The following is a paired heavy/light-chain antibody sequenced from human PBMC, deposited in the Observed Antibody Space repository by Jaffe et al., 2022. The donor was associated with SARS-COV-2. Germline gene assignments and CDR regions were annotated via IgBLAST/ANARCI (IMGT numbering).Light chain of an antibody. CDR2: DAS. CDR1: QDISNY. CDR3: QQYDNL. J-gene: IGKJ3*01. V-gene: IGKV1-33*01. Sequence: DIQMTQSPSSLSASVGDRVTITCQASQDISNYLNWYQQKPGKAPKLLIYDASNLETGVPSRFSGSGSGTDFTFTISSLQPEDIATYYCQQYDNLFGPGTKVDIK.
Heavy chain of an antibody. CDR1: GGSISSSSYY. V-gene: IGHV4-39*01. CDR3: ARQPSRSGYYFGGNNWFDP. D-gene: IGHD3-3*01. CDR2: IYYSGST. Sequence: QLQLQESGPGLVKPSETLSLTCTVSGGSISSSSYYWGWIRQPPGKGLEWIGSIYYSGSTYYNPSLKSRVTISVDTSKNQFSLKLSSVTAADTAVYYCARQPSRSGYYFGGNNWFDPWGQGTLVTVSS. J-gene: IGHJ5*02.